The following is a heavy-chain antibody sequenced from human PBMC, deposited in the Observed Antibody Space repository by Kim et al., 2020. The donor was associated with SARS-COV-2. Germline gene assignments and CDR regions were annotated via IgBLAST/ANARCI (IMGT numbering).Heavy chain of an antibody. CDR3: AKGGVVLWFGELLSQRDEYFQH. V-gene: IGHV3-23*01. CDR1: GFTFSSYA. D-gene: IGHD3-10*01. J-gene: IGHJ1*01. CDR2: ISGSGGST. Sequence: GGSLRLSCAASGFTFSSYAMSWVRQAPGKGLEWVSAISGSGGSTYYADSVKGRFTISRDNSKNTLYLQMNSLRAEDTAVYYCAKGGVVLWFGELLSQRDEYFQHWGQGTLVTVSS.